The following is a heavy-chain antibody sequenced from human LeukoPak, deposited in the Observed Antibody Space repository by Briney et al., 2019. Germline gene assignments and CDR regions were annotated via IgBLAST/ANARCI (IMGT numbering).Heavy chain of an antibody. CDR3: ARGGYYDINPLDY. CDR2: IYYSGST. Sequence: SETLSLTCTVSGGSISSYYWGWIRQPPGKGLEWIGSIYYSGSTYYNPSLKSRVTISVDTSKNQFSLKLSSVTAADTAVYYCARGGYYDINPLDYWGQGTLVTVSS. J-gene: IGHJ4*02. CDR1: GGSISSYY. D-gene: IGHD3-9*01. V-gene: IGHV4-39*07.